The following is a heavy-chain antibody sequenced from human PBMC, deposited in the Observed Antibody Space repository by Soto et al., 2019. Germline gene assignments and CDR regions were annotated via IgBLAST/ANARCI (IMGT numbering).Heavy chain of an antibody. D-gene: IGHD3-22*01. J-gene: IGHJ4*02. V-gene: IGHV3-30-3*01. CDR1: GFTFSSYA. CDR2: ISYDGSNK. Sequence: GGSLRLSCAASGFTFSSYAMHWVRQAPGKGLEWVAVISYDGSNKYYADSVKGRFTISRDNSKNTLYLQMNSLRAEDTAVYYCARGLTYYYDSSGYSGVGYWGQGTLVPVSS. CDR3: ARGLTYYYDSSGYSGVGY.